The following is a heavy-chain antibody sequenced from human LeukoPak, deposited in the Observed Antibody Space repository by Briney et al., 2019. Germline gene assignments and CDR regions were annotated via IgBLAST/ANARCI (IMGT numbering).Heavy chain of an antibody. J-gene: IGHJ4*02. CDR2: VTVSGGST. D-gene: IGHD1-26*01. CDR3: AKDVRSGSSYFDY. V-gene: IGHV3-23*01. Sequence: PGGSLRLSCAPSGFTLSSYAMSWVRQAPGKGLEWVSPVTVSGGSTYYADSVKGRFTISRDNSKNTMHLQMNSLRADATAVYYCAKDVRSGSSYFDYWGKGTLVTVSS. CDR1: GFTLSSYA.